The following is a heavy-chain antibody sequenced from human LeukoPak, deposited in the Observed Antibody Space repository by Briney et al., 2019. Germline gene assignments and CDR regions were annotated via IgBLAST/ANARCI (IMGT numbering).Heavy chain of an antibody. CDR1: GGSISSYY. CDR3: ARSDGVATIDY. V-gene: IGHV4-59*08. CDR2: IYYSGST. Sequence: PSETLSLTCTVSGGSISSYYWSWIRQPPGKGLEWIGYIYYSGSTNYNPSLKSRVTISVDTSKNQFSLKLSSVTAADTAVYYCARSDGVATIDYWGQGTLVTDSS. J-gene: IGHJ4*02. D-gene: IGHD5-24*01.